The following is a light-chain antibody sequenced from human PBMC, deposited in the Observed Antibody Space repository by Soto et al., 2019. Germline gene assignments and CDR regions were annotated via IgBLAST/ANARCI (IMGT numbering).Light chain of an antibody. CDR2: EVT. V-gene: IGLV2-23*02. Sequence: QSALTQPASVSGSPGQSITISCTGTSSDIGSYTLVSWYQQHPDKAPKLMISEVTKRPSGVSDRFSGSKSGNTASLTISGLQAEDEADYYCCSYAGSSTVIFGGGTKVTVL. CDR1: SSDIGSYTL. CDR3: CSYAGSSTVI. J-gene: IGLJ2*01.